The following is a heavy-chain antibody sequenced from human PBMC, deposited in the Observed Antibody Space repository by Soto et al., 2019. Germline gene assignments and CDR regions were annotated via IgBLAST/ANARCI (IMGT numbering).Heavy chain of an antibody. D-gene: IGHD2-21*02. CDR3: ARAPSYCGGDCPYFDY. CDR1: GGSFSGYY. V-gene: IGHV4-34*01. Sequence: SETLSLTCAVYGGSFSGYYWSWIRQPPGKGLEWIGEINHSGSTNYNPPLKSRVTISVDTSKNQFSLKLSSVTAADTAVYYCARAPSYCGGDCPYFDYWGQGTLVTVSS. CDR2: INHSGST. J-gene: IGHJ4*02.